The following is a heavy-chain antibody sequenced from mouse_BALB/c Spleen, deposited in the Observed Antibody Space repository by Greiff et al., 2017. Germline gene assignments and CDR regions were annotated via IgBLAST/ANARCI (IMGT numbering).Heavy chain of an antibody. CDR1: GYSFTSYY. V-gene: IGHV1-66*01. CDR2: IFPGSGNT. Sequence: QVQLQQSGPELVKPGASVKISCKASGYSFTSYYIHWVKQRPGQGLEWIGWIFPGSGNTKYNEKFKGKATLTADTSSSTAYMQLSSLTSEDSAVYFCARGTGTEAMDYWGQGTSVTVSS. D-gene: IGHD4-1*01. CDR3: ARGTGTEAMDY. J-gene: IGHJ4*01.